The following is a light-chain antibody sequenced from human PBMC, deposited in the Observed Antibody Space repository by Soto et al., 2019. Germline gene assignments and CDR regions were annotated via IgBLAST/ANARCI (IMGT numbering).Light chain of an antibody. V-gene: IGKV3-15*01. J-gene: IGKJ5*01. CDR1: QSLTTD. Sequence: EIVVTQSPATLSVSPGEGAAFSCRTSQSLTTDLAWYQQRPGQSPRLLIYDVSIRATGVPARFSGTGSETDFTLTISGLQSDDSAVYFCQQYNNWPFSFGQGTRLEIK. CDR2: DVS. CDR3: QQYNNWPFS.